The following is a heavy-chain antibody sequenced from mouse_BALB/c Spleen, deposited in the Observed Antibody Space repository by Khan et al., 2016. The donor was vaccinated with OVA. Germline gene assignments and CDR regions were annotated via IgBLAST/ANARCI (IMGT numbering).Heavy chain of an antibody. CDR2: TNPTNGRT. D-gene: IGHD1-1*01. CDR3: ARIKKIGATYFDY. CDR1: GYTFTSYW. J-gene: IGHJ2*01. Sequence: QVQLQQSGAELVKAGASVKMSCKASGYTFTSYWMHWVKQRLGQGLEWFAETNPTNGRTYYNEKFKSKATLTVDKSSSTAYMLLSGPTFEDSAVYYCARIKKIGATYFDYEGQGTTGTVSS. V-gene: IGHV1S81*02.